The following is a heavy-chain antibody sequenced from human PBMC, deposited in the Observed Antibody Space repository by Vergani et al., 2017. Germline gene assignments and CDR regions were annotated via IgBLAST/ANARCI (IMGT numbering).Heavy chain of an antibody. CDR1: GFTFSSYE. CDR2: SSSSGSTI. V-gene: IGHV3-48*03. J-gene: IGHJ4*02. D-gene: IGHD3-3*01. Sequence: EVQLVESGGGLVQPGGSLRLSCAASGFTFSSYEMNWVRQAPGKGLEWVSYSSSSGSTIYYADSVKGRVTISRDNAKNSLYLQMNSLRAEDTAVYYCARAYDFWSGYPAPFDYWGQGTLVTVSS. CDR3: ARAYDFWSGYPAPFDY.